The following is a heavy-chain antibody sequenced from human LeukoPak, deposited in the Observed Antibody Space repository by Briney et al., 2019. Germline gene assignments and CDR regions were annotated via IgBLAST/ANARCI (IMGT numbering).Heavy chain of an antibody. Sequence: GRSLRLSCAASGVTFSSFAMHWVRQAPGKGLEWVAVMSYHGRDTYYADSVKGRFTISRDNSKNTLYLQLNSLGAEDTAVYYCAAQPCSVGRCYLDYWGQGTLVTVSS. J-gene: IGHJ4*02. D-gene: IGHD2-15*01. V-gene: IGHV3-30*04. CDR1: GVTFSSFA. CDR2: MSYHGRDT. CDR3: AAQPCSVGRCYLDY.